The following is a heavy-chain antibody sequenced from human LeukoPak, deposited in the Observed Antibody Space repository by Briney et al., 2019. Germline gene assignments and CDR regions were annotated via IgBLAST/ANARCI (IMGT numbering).Heavy chain of an antibody. D-gene: IGHD3-10*01. CDR3: ARMVGPPDNY. CDR2: INHSGST. J-gene: IGHJ4*02. Sequence: SETLSLTCAVYGGSFSGYYWSWIRQPPGKGLEWIGEINHSGSTNYNPSLKSRVTISVDTSKSQFSLKLSSVTAADTAVYYCARMVGPPDNYWGQGTLVTVSS. CDR1: GGSFSGYY. V-gene: IGHV4-34*01.